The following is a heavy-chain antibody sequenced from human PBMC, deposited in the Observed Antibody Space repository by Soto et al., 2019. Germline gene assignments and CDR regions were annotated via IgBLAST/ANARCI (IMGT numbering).Heavy chain of an antibody. CDR1: GGSISSYS. CDR2: IYTSASI. D-gene: IGHD6-19*01. Sequence: PSETLSLTCTVSGGSISSYSWTWIRQPAGKGLEWIGRIYTSASINYNPSLKGRVTLSVDTSTNQVSLRLASVTAADTAIYYCARDREAGYNFYYGMDVWGQGTTVTVSS. CDR3: ARDREAGYNFYYGMDV. J-gene: IGHJ6*02. V-gene: IGHV4-4*07.